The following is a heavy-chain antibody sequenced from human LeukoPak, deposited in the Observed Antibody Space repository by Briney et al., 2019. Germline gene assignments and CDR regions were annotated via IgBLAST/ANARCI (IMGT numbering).Heavy chain of an antibody. D-gene: IGHD3-3*01. Sequence: GGSLRLSCAASGFTFSSYWMSWVRQAPGKGLEWVANINQDGSEKYYVDSVKGRFTISRDNAKNSLYLQMNSLRAEDTAVYYCARGPSYYDFWSGYSLPYYFDYWGQGTLVTVSS. CDR2: INQDGSEK. V-gene: IGHV3-7*01. CDR3: ARGPSYYDFWSGYSLPYYFDY. CDR1: GFTFSSYW. J-gene: IGHJ4*02.